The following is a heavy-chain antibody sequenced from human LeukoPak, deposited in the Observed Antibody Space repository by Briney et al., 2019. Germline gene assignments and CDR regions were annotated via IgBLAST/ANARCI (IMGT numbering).Heavy chain of an antibody. CDR2: INPSGGGT. D-gene: IGHD3-10*01. Sequence: VASVTVSFTASGYTFTSYYMHWVRQAPGQGLEWMGIINPSGGGTSYAQKFQGRVTMTRDTPTSTVYMELSSLRSEDTAVYYCARVRGGYYGSGSYYNGFDYWGQGTLVTVSS. V-gene: IGHV1-46*01. CDR3: ARVRGGYYGSGSYYNGFDY. CDR1: GYTFTSYY. J-gene: IGHJ4*02.